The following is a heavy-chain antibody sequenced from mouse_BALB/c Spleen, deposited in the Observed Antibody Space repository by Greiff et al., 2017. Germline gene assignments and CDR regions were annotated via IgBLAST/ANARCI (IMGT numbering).Heavy chain of an antibody. D-gene: IGHD1-1*01. CDR2: ISTYYGNT. Sequence: VKLQQSGPELVRPGVSVKISCKGSGYTFPDYAMHWVKQSHAKSLEWIGVISTYYGNTNYNQKFKGKATMTVDKSSSTAYMELARLTSEDSAIYYCARELLRSYAMDYWGQGTSVTVSS. J-gene: IGHJ4*01. CDR3: ARELLRSYAMDY. CDR1: GYTFPDYA. V-gene: IGHV1-67*01.